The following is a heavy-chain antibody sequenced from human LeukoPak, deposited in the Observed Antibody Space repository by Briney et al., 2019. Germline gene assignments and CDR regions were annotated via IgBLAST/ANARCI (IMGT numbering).Heavy chain of an antibody. J-gene: IGHJ4*02. CDR3: ARDPGRRQYYFGY. CDR2: INAGNGNT. Sequence: ASVKVYCKASGYTFTSYAMHWVRQAPGQRLEWMGWINAGNGNTKYSQKFQGRVTITRDTSASTAYMELSSLRSEDTAVYYCARDPGRRQYYFGYWGQGTLVTVSS. V-gene: IGHV1-3*01. D-gene: IGHD4-11*01. CDR1: GYTFTSYA.